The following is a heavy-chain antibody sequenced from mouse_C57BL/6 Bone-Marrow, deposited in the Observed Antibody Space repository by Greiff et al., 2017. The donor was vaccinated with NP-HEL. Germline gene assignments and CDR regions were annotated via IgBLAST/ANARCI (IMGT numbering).Heavy chain of an antibody. Sequence: EVQLQESGPGLVKPSQSLSLTCSVTGYSITSGYYWNWIRQFPGNKLEWMGYISYDGSNNYNQSLKNRISITRDTSKNQFFLKLNSVTTEDTATYYCARGGYGSSLFDYWGQGTTLTVSS. CDR3: ARGGYGSSLFDY. CDR1: GYSITSGYY. J-gene: IGHJ2*01. V-gene: IGHV3-6*01. CDR2: ISYDGSN. D-gene: IGHD1-1*01.